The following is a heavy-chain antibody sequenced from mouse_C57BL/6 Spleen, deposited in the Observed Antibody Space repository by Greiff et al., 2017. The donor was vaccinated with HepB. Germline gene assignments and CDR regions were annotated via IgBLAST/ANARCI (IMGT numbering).Heavy chain of an antibody. J-gene: IGHJ1*03. CDR3: ARRNYGSSYVWYFDV. CDR2: NNPNNGGT. D-gene: IGHD1-1*01. CDR1: GYTFTDYN. Sequence: VQLKQSGPELVKPGASVKIPCKASGYTFTDYNMDWVKQSHGKSLEWIGDNNPNNGGTIYNQKFKGKATLTVDKSSSTAYMELRSLTSEDTAVYYCARRNYGSSYVWYFDVWGTGTTVTVSS. V-gene: IGHV1-18*01.